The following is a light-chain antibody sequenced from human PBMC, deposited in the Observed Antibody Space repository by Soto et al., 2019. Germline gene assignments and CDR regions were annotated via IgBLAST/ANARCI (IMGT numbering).Light chain of an antibody. CDR3: QQRSNWPLT. CDR2: DAS. CDR1: QSVSSY. J-gene: IGKJ4*01. Sequence: EIVLTQSPATLSFSPGDRATLSCGASQSVSSYLAWYQQKIGQAPRLLIYDASNRATGIPARFSGSGSGTDFTLTISSLEPEDFAFHYCQQRSNWPLTFGGGTKVEIK. V-gene: IGKV3-11*01.